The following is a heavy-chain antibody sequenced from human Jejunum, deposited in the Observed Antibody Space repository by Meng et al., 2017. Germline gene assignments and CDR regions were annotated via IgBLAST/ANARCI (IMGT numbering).Heavy chain of an antibody. CDR1: GGSIGSSNW. J-gene: IGHJ4*02. CDR3: ARVFGYSYAYHFDY. Sequence: QVHLQESGPGLVKPSGTLSLTCVVSGGSIGSSNWLSWVRQPPGKGLEWIAEINYGGSTNYNPSLKSRVTVSMDKSKNQFSLMLNSVTAADSAVYYCARVFGYSYAYHFDYWGQGALVTVSS. D-gene: IGHD5-18*01. CDR2: INYGGST. V-gene: IGHV4-4*02.